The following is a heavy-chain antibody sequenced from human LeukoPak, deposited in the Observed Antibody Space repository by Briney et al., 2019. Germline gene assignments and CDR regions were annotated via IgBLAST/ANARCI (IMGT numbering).Heavy chain of an antibody. CDR2: IFTSGIISGNT. CDR1: GGSTSSYY. D-gene: IGHD3-22*01. J-gene: IGHJ4*02. Sequence: SETLSLTCTVSGGSTSSYYWSWIRQPPGKGLEWIGRIFTSGIISGNTNYNPSLESRVTISVDTSKNQFSLKLSSVTAADTAVYYCARLSGRVTMIVGEYYFDYWGQGTLVTVSS. V-gene: IGHV4-4*08. CDR3: ARLSGRVTMIVGEYYFDY.